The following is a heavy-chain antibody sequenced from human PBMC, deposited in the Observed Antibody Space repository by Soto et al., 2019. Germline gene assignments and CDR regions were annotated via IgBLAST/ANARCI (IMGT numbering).Heavy chain of an antibody. CDR2: IKQDGSEK. CDR3: ARDLASTTIPNY. CDR1: GFTFSSYW. V-gene: IGHV3-7*04. D-gene: IGHD4-17*01. Sequence: EVQLVESGGGLVQPGGSLRLSCAASGFTFSSYWMSWVRQAPGKGLEWVAKIKQDGSEKYDVDSVKGRFNISRDNAKNSLSLQINSLRAEDTAVYYSARDLASTTIPNYWCQGTLVTVSS. J-gene: IGHJ4*02.